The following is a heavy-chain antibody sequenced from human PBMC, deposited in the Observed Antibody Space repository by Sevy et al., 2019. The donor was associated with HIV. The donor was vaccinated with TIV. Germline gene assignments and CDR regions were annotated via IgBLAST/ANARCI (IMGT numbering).Heavy chain of an antibody. J-gene: IGHJ4*02. CDR3: ASHYYDSTGYYFPLEY. CDR2: ISDDGNNK. Sequence: GGSLRLSCTAFGFTFSTYAMYWVRQAPGKGLEWVALISDDGNNKDYADSVKGRFTISRDNSKNTLYLQMNSLRADDTAVYYCASHYYDSTGYYFPLEYWGQRTRVTVSS. D-gene: IGHD3-22*01. CDR1: GFTFSTYA. V-gene: IGHV3-30*04.